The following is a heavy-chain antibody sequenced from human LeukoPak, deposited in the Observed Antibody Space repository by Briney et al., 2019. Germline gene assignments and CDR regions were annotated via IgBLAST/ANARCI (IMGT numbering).Heavy chain of an antibody. D-gene: IGHD2-15*01. J-gene: IGHJ4*02. V-gene: IGHV3-7*01. CDR2: IKEDGSDT. CDR1: GFTFSTYW. Sequence: PGESLRLSCAASGFTFSTYWMDWFRQAPGKGLEWVASIKEDGSDTNYVGSVRGRFTVSRDNTKNSLYLQMNSLRADDTAVYYCASDRAYSQFDYWGQGTLVTVSS. CDR3: ASDRAYSQFDY.